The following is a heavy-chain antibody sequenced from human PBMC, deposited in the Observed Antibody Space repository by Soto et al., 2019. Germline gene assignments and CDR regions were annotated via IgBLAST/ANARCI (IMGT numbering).Heavy chain of an antibody. CDR1: GFRFSNYA. J-gene: IGHJ6*03. Sequence: GGSLRLSCTASGFRFSNYAMSWVRQAPGKGLEWVSGISGRGSSPYYADSVKGRFTISRDNSKNTLYLQMNSLRAEDTAVYYCAKGEADHYYYMDVWGKGTTVTVSS. V-gene: IGHV3-23*01. CDR2: ISGRGSSP. CDR3: AKGEADHYYYMDV. D-gene: IGHD6-13*01.